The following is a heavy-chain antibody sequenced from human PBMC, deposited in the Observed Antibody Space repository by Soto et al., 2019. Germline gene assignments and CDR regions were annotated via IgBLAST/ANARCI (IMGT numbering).Heavy chain of an antibody. J-gene: IGHJ4*03. CDR3: ARVRQGCSANNCYFDH. D-gene: IGHD1-1*01. V-gene: IGHV4-4*02. CDR1: GCSVRALDW. CDR2: VHISGHS. Sequence: PXERLSPTCTLSGCSVRALDWWNWVRQSPDKGLEWIAEVHISGHSNYNPSLRSRVSVSIDSSKNQFYLNLNSVTAADTAIYYCARVRQGCSANNCYFDHWGQGTQVTVSS.